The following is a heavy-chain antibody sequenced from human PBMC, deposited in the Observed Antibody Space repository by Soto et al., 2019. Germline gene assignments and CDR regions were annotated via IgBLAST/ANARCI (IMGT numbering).Heavy chain of an antibody. Sequence: SETLSLTCSVSGYSVSSSDYYWAWIRQPPGKGLEWIGSMLYSGLTYYNPSLKGRVTLSVDTSKNQFSVRLNSVTASDTAVYYCAPLSVSLSGPYGIHVWGQGTTVTV. J-gene: IGHJ6*02. CDR3: APLSVSLSGPYGIHV. V-gene: IGHV4-39*01. CDR2: MLYSGLT. CDR1: GYSVSSSDYY. D-gene: IGHD2-15*01.